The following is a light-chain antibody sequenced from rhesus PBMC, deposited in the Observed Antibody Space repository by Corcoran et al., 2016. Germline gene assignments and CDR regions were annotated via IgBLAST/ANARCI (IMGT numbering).Light chain of an antibody. J-gene: IGLJ1*01. Sequence: QAAPTQPPSVSGSPGQSVTISCFGTSSDVGGHTSVSWYQQHPGKVPRLVMYGVSQRPSGVSDRFSGSKTGNTASLTISGLLAEDEADYHCCSYTTSSTFIFGGGTRLTVL. CDR2: GVS. CDR3: CSYTTSSTFI. CDR1: SSDVGGHTS. V-gene: IGLV2S7*01.